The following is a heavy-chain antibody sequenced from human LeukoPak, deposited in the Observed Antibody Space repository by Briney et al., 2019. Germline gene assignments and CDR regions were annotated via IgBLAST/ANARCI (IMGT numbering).Heavy chain of an antibody. Sequence: ASVKVSCKVSGYTLTELSMHWVRQAPGKGLEWMGGFDPEDGETIYAQKFQGRVTMTEDTSTDTAYMDLSSLRSEDTAVYYCATSFSAYYYDSSGYRPYFDSWGQGTLVTVSS. J-gene: IGHJ4*02. CDR2: FDPEDGET. CDR3: ATSFSAYYYDSSGYRPYFDS. D-gene: IGHD3-22*01. CDR1: GYTLTELS. V-gene: IGHV1-24*01.